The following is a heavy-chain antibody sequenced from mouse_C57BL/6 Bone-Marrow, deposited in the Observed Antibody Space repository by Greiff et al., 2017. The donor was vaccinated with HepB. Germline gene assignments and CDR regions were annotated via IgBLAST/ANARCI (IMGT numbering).Heavy chain of an antibody. CDR2: ISYDGSN. CDR1: GYSITSGYY. J-gene: IGHJ3*01. CDR3: ARGKRGFAY. V-gene: IGHV3-6*01. Sequence: DSGPGLVKPSQSLSLTCSVTGYSITSGYYWNWIRQFPGNKLEWMGYISYDGSNNYNPSLKNRISITRDTSKNQFFLKLNSVTTEDTATYYCARGKRGFAYWGQGTRVTVSA.